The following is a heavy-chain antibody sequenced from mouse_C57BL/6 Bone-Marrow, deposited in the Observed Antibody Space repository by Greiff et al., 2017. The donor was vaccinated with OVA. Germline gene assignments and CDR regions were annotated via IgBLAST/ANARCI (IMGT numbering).Heavy chain of an antibody. CDR2: ISDGGSYT. V-gene: IGHV5-4*03. CDR3: ARGQITTVVAPYYAMDY. D-gene: IGHD1-1*01. Sequence: EVMLVESGGGLVKPGGSLKLSCAASGFTFSSYAMSWVRQTPDKRLEWVATISDGGSYTYYPDNVKGRFTISSDNAKNTLYLQMRHLKSEDTARYYCARGQITTVVAPYYAMDYWGQGTAVTVSS. J-gene: IGHJ4*01. CDR1: GFTFSSYA.